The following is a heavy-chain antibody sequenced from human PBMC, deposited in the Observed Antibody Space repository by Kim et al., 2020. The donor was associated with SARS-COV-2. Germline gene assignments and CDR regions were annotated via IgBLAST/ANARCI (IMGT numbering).Heavy chain of an antibody. Sequence: SETLSLTCAVYGGSFSGYYWSWIRQPPGKGLEWIGEINHSGSTNYNPSLKSRVTISVDTSKNQFSLKLSSVTAADTAVYYCARGYSSGWYRQSFDYWGQGTLVTVAS. D-gene: IGHD6-19*01. CDR1: GGSFSGYY. CDR3: ARGYSSGWYRQSFDY. J-gene: IGHJ4*02. CDR2: INHSGST. V-gene: IGHV4-34*01.